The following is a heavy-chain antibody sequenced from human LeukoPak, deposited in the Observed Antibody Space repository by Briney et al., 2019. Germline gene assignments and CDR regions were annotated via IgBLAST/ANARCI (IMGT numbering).Heavy chain of an antibody. CDR3: ARDSSPGHYDYVWGTYPRY. CDR1: GFTFSNYW. D-gene: IGHD3-16*02. Sequence: PGGSLGLSCAASGFTFSNYWMSWVRQAPGKGLEWVANINKDESEKNYVDSVKGRFIISRDNAKNSVYLQMNNLRAEDTAVYYCARDSSPGHYDYVWGTYPRYWGQGTLVTVSS. CDR2: INKDESEK. J-gene: IGHJ4*02. V-gene: IGHV3-7*05.